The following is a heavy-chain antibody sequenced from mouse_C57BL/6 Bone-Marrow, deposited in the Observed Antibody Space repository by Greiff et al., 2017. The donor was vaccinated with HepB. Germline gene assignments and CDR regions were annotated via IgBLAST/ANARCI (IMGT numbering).Heavy chain of an antibody. J-gene: IGHJ1*03. V-gene: IGHV5-9-1*02. CDR3: TRTVTTSHWYFDV. D-gene: IGHD2-2*01. CDR2: ISSGGDYI. Sequence: EVKVVESGAGLVKPGGSLKLSCAASGFTFSSYAMSWVRQTPEKRLEWVAYISSGGDYIYYADTVKGRFTISRDNARNTLYLQMSSLKSEDTAMYYCTRTVTTSHWYFDVWGTGTTVTVSS. CDR1: GFTFSSYA.